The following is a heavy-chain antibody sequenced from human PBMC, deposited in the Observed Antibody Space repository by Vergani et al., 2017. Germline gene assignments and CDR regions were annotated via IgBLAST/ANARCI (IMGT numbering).Heavy chain of an antibody. CDR3: ARVIAVAGSTKGFGY. Sequence: QVQLVQSGAEVKKPGASVKASCKASGYTFTGYYMHWVRQAPGQGLEWMGWINPNSGGTNYAQKFQGRVTMTRDTSISTAYMELSRLRSDDTAVYYCARVIAVAGSTKGFGYWGQGTLVTVSS. D-gene: IGHD6-19*01. CDR1: GYTFTGYY. CDR2: INPNSGGT. J-gene: IGHJ4*02. V-gene: IGHV1-2*02.